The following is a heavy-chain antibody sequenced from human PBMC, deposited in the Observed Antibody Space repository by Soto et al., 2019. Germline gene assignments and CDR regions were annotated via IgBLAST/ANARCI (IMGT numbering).Heavy chain of an antibody. CDR1: GFSFEDYG. CDR3: ARAEGGYSYGYRLAAAILLDYGMDV. CDR2: INWNGDRT. Sequence: GGSLRLSCAASGFSFEDYGMSWVRQVPGKGLEWVSNINWNGDRTGYADSVKGRFTISRDNSKNTLYLQMNSLRSDDTAVYYCARAEGGYSYGYRLAAAILLDYGMDVWGQGTTVTVSS. D-gene: IGHD5-18*01. V-gene: IGHV3-20*04. J-gene: IGHJ6*02.